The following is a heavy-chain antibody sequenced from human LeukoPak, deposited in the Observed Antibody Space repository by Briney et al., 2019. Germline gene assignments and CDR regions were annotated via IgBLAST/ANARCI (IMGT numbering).Heavy chain of an antibody. CDR2: IIPILGIA. Sequence: ASEKVSCKASGYTFTSYAMYWVRQAPGQGLEWMGRIIPILGIANYAQKFQGRVTITADKSTSTAYMELSSLRSEDTALYYCARPYVVVTAITHAFDIWGQGTMVTVPS. J-gene: IGHJ3*02. CDR1: GYTFTSYA. CDR3: ARPYVVVTAITHAFDI. V-gene: IGHV1-69*04. D-gene: IGHD2-21*02.